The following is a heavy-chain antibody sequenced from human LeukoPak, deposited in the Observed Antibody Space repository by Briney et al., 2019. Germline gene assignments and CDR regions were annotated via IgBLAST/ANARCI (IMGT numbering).Heavy chain of an antibody. D-gene: IGHD5-18*01. CDR2: IYYSGST. CDR1: GGSISSYY. V-gene: IGHV4-59*01. J-gene: IGHJ6*03. Sequence: PAETLSLTCTVSGGSISSYYWSWIRQPPGKGLEWIGYIYYSGSTNYNPSLKSRVTISVDTSKNQFSLKLSSVTAADTAVYYCAREGGYSSGYYYYMDVWGKGTTVTVSS. CDR3: AREGGYSSGYYYYMDV.